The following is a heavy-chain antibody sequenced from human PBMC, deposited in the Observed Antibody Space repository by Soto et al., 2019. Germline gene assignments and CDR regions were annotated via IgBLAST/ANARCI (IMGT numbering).Heavy chain of an antibody. CDR3: ARAEYSSSPAEYYY. CDR1: GYTFTSYD. D-gene: IGHD6-6*01. J-gene: IGHJ4*02. V-gene: IGHV1-2*04. CDR2: INPNSGGT. Sequence: VASVKVSCKASGYTFTSYDINWVRQAPGQGLEWMGWINPNSGGTNYAQKFQGWVTMTRDTSISTAYMELSRLRSDDTAVYYCARAEYSSSPAEYYYWGQGTLVTVSS.